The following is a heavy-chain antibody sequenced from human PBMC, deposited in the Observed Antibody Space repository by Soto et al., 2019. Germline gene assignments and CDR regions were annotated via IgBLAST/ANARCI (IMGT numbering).Heavy chain of an antibody. J-gene: IGHJ3*02. CDR2: ISAYNGNT. V-gene: IGHV1-18*01. CDR3: ARDRKLYYYGSGSYYSPTDAFDI. CDR1: GYTFTSYG. Sequence: QVQLVQSGAEVKKPGASVKVSCKASGYTFTSYGISWVRQAPGQGLEWMGWISAYNGNTNYAQKLQGRVTMTTDTSTSRAYMELRGLRSDDTAVYYCARDRKLYYYGSGSYYSPTDAFDIWGQGTMVTVSS. D-gene: IGHD3-10*01.